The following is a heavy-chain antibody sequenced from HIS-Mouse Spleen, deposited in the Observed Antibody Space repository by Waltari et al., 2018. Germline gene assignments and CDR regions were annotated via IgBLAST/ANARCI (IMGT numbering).Heavy chain of an antibody. CDR1: GGSISRYY. D-gene: IGHD3-3*01. J-gene: IGHJ3*02. Sequence: QVQLQESGPGLVKPSETLSLTCTVSGGSISRYYWLWLRQPAGKGLEWIGRILTSGSTNYNPSLKSRVTMSVDTSKNQFSLKLSSVTAADTAVYYCARDFHDFWSGYYGGDKKHDAFDIWGQGTMVTVSS. CDR3: ARDFHDFWSGYYGGDKKHDAFDI. CDR2: ILTSGST. V-gene: IGHV4-4*07.